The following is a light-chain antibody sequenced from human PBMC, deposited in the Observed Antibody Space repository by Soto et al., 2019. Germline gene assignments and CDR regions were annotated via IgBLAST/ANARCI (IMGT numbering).Light chain of an antibody. V-gene: IGKV1-5*03. Sequence: DIQMTQSPSTLSASVGDRVTITCRASQSISSWLAWYQQKPGKAPKLLIYKASSLESRVPSRFSGSGSGTECTLTISRLQPDDCATYYCQQYNSYPWTFGQGTKVEIK. J-gene: IGKJ1*01. CDR2: KAS. CDR3: QQYNSYPWT. CDR1: QSISSW.